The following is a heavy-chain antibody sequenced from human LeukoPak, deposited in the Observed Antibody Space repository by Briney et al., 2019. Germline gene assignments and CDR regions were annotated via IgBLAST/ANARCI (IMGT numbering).Heavy chain of an antibody. V-gene: IGHV1-18*03. CDR3: ARGRWTRGWFDP. CDR2: INPYNGNT. D-gene: IGHD3/OR15-3a*01. CDR1: GYIFTSYG. Sequence: ASVKVSCKASGYIFTSYGISWVRQAPGQGLEWMGWINPYNGNTKYAQKFQGRVTITRDTSASTAYMELSSLRSEDMAVYYCARGRWTRGWFDPWGQGTLVTVSS. J-gene: IGHJ5*02.